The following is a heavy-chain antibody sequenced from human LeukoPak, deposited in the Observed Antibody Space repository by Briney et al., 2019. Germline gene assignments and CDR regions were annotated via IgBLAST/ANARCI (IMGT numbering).Heavy chain of an antibody. J-gene: IGHJ4*02. V-gene: IGHV1-18*01. D-gene: IGHD3-10*01. CDR2: ISAYNGNT. CDR3: ARWPGTRWFGDYYFDY. CDR1: GYTFTCDG. Sequence: ASVKVSRKASGYTFTCDGISWVRHPPARGLELVGWISAYNGNTNDAKKVQGRVTMITDTYTSTAYMELRSLRSDETAVYYCARWPGTRWFGDYYFDYWGQGTLVTVSS.